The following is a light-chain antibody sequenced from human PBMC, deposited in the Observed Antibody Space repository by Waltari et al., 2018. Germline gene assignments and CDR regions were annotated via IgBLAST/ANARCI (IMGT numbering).Light chain of an antibody. CDR3: QQPTGT. J-gene: IGKJ4*01. CDR2: AAS. Sequence: DIQLTQSPSFLSASVGDRVTFTCRASRDIRNYLAWYQQKSGKAPKLLIFAASTLQSGVPSRFSGSGSGTEFTLTISSLQPEDLATYYCQQPTGTFGGGTKVEIK. CDR1: RDIRNY. V-gene: IGKV1-9*01.